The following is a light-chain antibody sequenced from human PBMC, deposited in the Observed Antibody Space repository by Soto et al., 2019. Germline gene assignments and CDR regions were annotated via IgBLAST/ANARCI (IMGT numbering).Light chain of an antibody. Sequence: EIVLTQSPATLSLSPGEGATLSCRASQSVSNYLAWYQQKPGQAPRLLIYDASKRATGIPARFSGSGSGTDFTLTISSLEPEDFAVYCCQQRSNWPLTFGGGTKVEIK. V-gene: IGKV3-11*01. J-gene: IGKJ4*01. CDR2: DAS. CDR1: QSVSNY. CDR3: QQRSNWPLT.